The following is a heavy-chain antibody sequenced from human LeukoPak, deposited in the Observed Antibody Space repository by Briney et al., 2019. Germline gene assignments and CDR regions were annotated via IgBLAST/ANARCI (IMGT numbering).Heavy chain of an antibody. V-gene: IGHV3-66*01. CDR1: EFTVSSNY. CDR3: TRELRGFDC. Sequence: GGSLRLSCAASEFTVSSNYMNWVRRAPGKGLEWVSVIYSDGSTYYADSVKGRFTISRDSSKNTLYLHMNSLRVEDTAMYHCTRELRGFDCWGQGTLVTVSA. J-gene: IGHJ4*02. D-gene: IGHD2-8*01. CDR2: IYSDGST.